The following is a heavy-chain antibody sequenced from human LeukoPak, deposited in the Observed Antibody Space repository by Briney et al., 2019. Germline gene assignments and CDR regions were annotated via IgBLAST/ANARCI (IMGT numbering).Heavy chain of an antibody. D-gene: IGHD1-14*01. CDR2: MNPNSGNT. Sequence: GASVKVSCKASGYTFTNYDINWVRQASGQGLEWMGWMNPNSGNTGYARKFQGRVTMTRDTPINTAYMELSSLRSDDTAVYYCARIVIRGTTADGGDYWGQGTLVTVSS. CDR1: GYTFTNYD. CDR3: ARIVIRGTTADGGDY. V-gene: IGHV1-8*02. J-gene: IGHJ4*02.